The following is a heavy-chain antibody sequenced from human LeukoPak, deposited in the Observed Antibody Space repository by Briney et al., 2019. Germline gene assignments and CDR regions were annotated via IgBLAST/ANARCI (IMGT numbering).Heavy chain of an antibody. V-gene: IGHV3-21*01. Sequence: PGGSLRLSCAASGFTFSSYSMNWVRQAPGKGLEWVSSISSSSSYIYYADSVKGRFTISRDNAKNSLYLQMNSLRAEDTAVYYCARTYHDILTGYYGLFDYWGQGTLSPSPQ. J-gene: IGHJ4*02. CDR1: GFTFSSYS. CDR3: ARTYHDILTGYYGLFDY. CDR2: ISSSSSYI. D-gene: IGHD3-9*01.